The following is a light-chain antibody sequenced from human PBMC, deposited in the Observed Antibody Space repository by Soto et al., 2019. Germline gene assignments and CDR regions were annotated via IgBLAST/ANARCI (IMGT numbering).Light chain of an antibody. CDR1: NSDVGGYNY. J-gene: IGLJ1*01. CDR3: SSYTTTNTLYV. CDR2: EVF. Sequence: QCVLTQPASVSGSPGQSITIPCTGTNSDVGGYNYVSWYQHHPGKAPKLMIYEVFNRPSGVSGRFSGSKSGSTASLTISGLQAEDEADYYCSSYTTTNTLYVFGTGTKVTVL. V-gene: IGLV2-14*01.